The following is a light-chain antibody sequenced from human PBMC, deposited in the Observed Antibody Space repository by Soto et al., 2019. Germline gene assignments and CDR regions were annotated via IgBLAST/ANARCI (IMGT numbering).Light chain of an antibody. Sequence: QSVLTQPPSVSGAPGQRVTISCSGGSSNIESNSVNWYQQIPGTAPKLLIYVNDQRPSGVPDRFSGSKSGTSASLAISGLQPEDEADYYCAAWDDSLNALFGTGTKVTVL. CDR3: AAWDDSLNAL. CDR2: VND. J-gene: IGLJ1*01. V-gene: IGLV1-44*01. CDR1: SSNIESNS.